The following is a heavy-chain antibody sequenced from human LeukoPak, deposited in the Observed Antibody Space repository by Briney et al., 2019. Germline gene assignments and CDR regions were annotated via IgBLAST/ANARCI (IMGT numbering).Heavy chain of an antibody. J-gene: IGHJ4*02. CDR3: ARWNSGEMAIMFDY. D-gene: IGHD5-24*01. Sequence: GGSLRLSCAASGFTFSSYAMSWVRQAPGKGLVWVSRINSDGSSTSYADSVKGRFTISRDNAKNTLYLQMNSLRAEDTAVYYCARWNSGEMAIMFDYWGQGTLVTVSS. V-gene: IGHV3-74*01. CDR2: INSDGSST. CDR1: GFTFSSYA.